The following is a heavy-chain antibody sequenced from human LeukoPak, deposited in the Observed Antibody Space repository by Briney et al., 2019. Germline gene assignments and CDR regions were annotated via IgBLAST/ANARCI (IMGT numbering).Heavy chain of an antibody. CDR1: GYTFTCNY. Sequence: GASVKVSCKASGYTFTCNYIHWVRQAPGQGLEWMGWINPNSGRTNYAQKFQGRVTMTRDISVTTAYMELSRLRFDDTAIYYCTKDIGSSGWFGIFSVYWGQGTLITVSS. V-gene: IGHV1-2*02. D-gene: IGHD6-19*01. J-gene: IGHJ4*02. CDR3: TKDIGSSGWFGIFSVY. CDR2: INPNSGRT.